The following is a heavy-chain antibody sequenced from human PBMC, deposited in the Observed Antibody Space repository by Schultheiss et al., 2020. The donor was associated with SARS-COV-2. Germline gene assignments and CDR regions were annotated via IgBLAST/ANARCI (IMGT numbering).Heavy chain of an antibody. CDR1: GGSISSYY. CDR3: ARAKYYDFWSGYYPYYYYYMDV. Sequence: SQTLSLTCTVSGGSISSYYWSWIRQPPGKGLEWIGYMYDSGSTSYNPSLKSRVTISVDTSKNQFSLKLSSVTAADTAVYYCARAKYYDFWSGYYPYYYYYMDVWGKGTAVTVSS. CDR2: MYDSGST. D-gene: IGHD3-3*01. J-gene: IGHJ6*03. V-gene: IGHV4-59*01.